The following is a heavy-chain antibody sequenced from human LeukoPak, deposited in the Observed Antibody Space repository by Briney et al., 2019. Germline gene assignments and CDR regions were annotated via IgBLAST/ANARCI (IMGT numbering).Heavy chain of an antibody. V-gene: IGHV3-74*01. Sequence: GGSLRLSCAASGFIFNKYWMHWVRQAPGKGLVWVSRIDSDGSSRNYADSVKGRFTISRDNSKNTLYLQMNSLRAEDTAVYYCARRFASGSGSYSDYWGQGTLVTVSS. CDR3: ARRFASGSGSYSDY. D-gene: IGHD3-10*01. CDR2: IDSDGSSR. J-gene: IGHJ4*02. CDR1: GFIFNKYW.